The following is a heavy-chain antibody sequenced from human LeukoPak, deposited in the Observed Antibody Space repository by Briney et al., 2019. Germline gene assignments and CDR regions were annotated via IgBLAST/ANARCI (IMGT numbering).Heavy chain of an antibody. J-gene: IGHJ4*02. CDR2: IKEDGSNK. CDR3: ARRYFDS. CDR1: GFTFSDYC. V-gene: IGHV3-7*03. Sequence: PGGSLRLSCAASGFTFSDYCMQWVRQAPGKGLEWVANIKEDGSNKYYVDSVKGRFTISRDNAKNSLYLQMNSLGAEDTAVYYCARRYFDSWGQGTLVTVSS.